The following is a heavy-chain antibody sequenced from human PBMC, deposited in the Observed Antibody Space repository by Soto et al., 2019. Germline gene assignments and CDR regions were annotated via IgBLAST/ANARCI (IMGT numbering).Heavy chain of an antibody. D-gene: IGHD3-16*01. V-gene: IGHV1-46*03. CDR2: IHPNGGST. Sequence: QVQLVQSGAEVEKPGASVKISCKASGYSFTSQYVHWVRQAPGQGLEWMGIIHPNGGSTTYAQKFQGRCARSWGPSTSSTHRELSSLSSAETAVYYGASDGWPRTGGGGTEPLDIWGQGTMVTVAS. CDR3: ASDGWPRTGGGGTEPLDI. CDR1: GYSFTSQY. J-gene: IGHJ3*02.